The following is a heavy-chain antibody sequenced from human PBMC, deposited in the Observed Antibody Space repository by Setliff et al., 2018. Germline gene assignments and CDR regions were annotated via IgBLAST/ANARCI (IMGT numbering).Heavy chain of an antibody. V-gene: IGHV3-48*03. J-gene: IGHJ4*02. Sequence: GGSLRLSCAASGFTLSDYEMNWVRQAPGKGPEWVAHITSSGNLMFYADSVKGRFTISRDNAKNSLFLQMNSLRADDTAMYYCARGYSFGYGVYWGQGVLVTVSS. CDR1: GFTLSDYE. CDR2: ITSSGNLM. D-gene: IGHD5-18*01. CDR3: ARGYSFGYGVY.